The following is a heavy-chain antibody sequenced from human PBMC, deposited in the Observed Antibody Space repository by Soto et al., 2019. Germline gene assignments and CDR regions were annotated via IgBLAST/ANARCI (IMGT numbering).Heavy chain of an antibody. CDR1: GFTFSSYA. J-gene: IGHJ4*02. D-gene: IGHD3-16*02. V-gene: IGHV3-23*01. CDR2: ISGSGGST. Sequence: GGSLRLSCAASGFTFSSYAMSWVRQAPGKGLEWVSAISGSGGSTYYADSVKGRFTISRDNSKNTLYLQMNSLRAEDTAVYYCAKESPRYYDYVWGSYREGPFDYWGQGTLVTVSS. CDR3: AKESPRYYDYVWGSYREGPFDY.